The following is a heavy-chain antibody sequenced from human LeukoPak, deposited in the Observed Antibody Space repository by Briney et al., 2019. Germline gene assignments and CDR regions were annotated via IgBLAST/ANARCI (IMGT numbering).Heavy chain of an antibody. J-gene: IGHJ3*01. D-gene: IGHD2-2*01. CDR2: INPNSGGT. CDR1: GYTFTGYY. CDR3: ARDGGVVPAAWDGFDF. Sequence: ASVKVSCKASGYTFTGYYMHLVRQAPGQGLEWMGRINPNSGGTNYAQKFQGRVTMTRDTSISTAYMELSRLRSDDTAVYYCARDGGVVPAAWDGFDFWGQGTMVTVSS. V-gene: IGHV1-2*06.